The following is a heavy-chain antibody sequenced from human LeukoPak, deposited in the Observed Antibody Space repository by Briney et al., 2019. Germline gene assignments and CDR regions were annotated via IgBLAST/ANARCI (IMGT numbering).Heavy chain of an antibody. CDR3: ARDRSTMTPPQPDAFDI. CDR1: GDSITSGSYY. J-gene: IGHJ3*02. Sequence: PSETLSLTCTVSGDSITSGSYYWGWIRQPPGRGLEWIGSIYYSGNTYYNPSLKSRVTISVDTSNNEFSLRLTSVTAADTAVYYCARDRSTMTPPQPDAFDIWGQGTMATVSS. V-gene: IGHV4-39*07. D-gene: IGHD5-24*01. CDR2: IYYSGNT.